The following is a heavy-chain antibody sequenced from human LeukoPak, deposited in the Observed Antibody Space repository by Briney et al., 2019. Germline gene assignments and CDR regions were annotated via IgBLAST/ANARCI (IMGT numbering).Heavy chain of an antibody. CDR3: ARVRGGSFDY. CDR2: IYTSGST. D-gene: IGHD3-10*01. V-gene: IGHV4-61*05. CDR1: GGSISSSSYY. J-gene: IGHJ4*02. Sequence: SETLSLTCTVSGGSISSSSYYWGWIRQPPGKGLEWIGRIYTSGSTNYNPSLKSRVTISVDTSKNQFSLKLSSVTAADTAVYYCARVRGGSFDYWGQGTLVTVSS.